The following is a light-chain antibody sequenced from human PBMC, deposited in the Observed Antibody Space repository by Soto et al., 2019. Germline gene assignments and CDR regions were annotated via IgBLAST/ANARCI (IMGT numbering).Light chain of an antibody. CDR1: QSVGSN. CDR2: GAS. CDR3: QQRSNWPIT. J-gene: IGKJ5*01. V-gene: IGKV3-15*01. Sequence: EIVMTQSPATLSVSPGERATLSCRASQSVGSNLAWYQQKPGQAPRLLIYGASTRATGIPDRFSGGGSGTDFTLTISRLEPEDFAVYYCQQRSNWPITFGQGTRLEIK.